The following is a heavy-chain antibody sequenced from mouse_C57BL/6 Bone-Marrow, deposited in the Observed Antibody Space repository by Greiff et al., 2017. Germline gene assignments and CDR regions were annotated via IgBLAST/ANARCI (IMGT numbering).Heavy chain of an antibody. Sequence: VQLQQPGAELVMPGASVKLSCKASGYTFTSYWMHWVKQRPGQGLEWIGEIDPSDSYTNYNQKFKGKSTLTVDKSSSTAYMQLSSLTSEDSAVYYGAKDGGLDYWGQGTTLTVAS. CDR3: AKDGGLDY. CDR2: IDPSDSYT. V-gene: IGHV1-69*01. J-gene: IGHJ2*01. CDR1: GYTFTSYW. D-gene: IGHD1-1*02.